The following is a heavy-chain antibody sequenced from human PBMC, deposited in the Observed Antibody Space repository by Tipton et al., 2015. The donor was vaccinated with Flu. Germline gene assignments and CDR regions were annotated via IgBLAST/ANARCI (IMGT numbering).Heavy chain of an antibody. Sequence: SLRLSCAASGFTFDAYAMYWVRQAPGKGLQWVSVIYRGGTTYVADSVKGRCTISRDNSKNTLYLQWNSLTTEDTAVYYCATLGNSGTDGFDIWGQGTMVTISS. CDR1: GFTFDAYA. D-gene: IGHD5-12*01. CDR2: IYRGGTT. J-gene: IGHJ3*02. CDR3: ATLGNSGTDGFDI. V-gene: IGHV3-66*02.